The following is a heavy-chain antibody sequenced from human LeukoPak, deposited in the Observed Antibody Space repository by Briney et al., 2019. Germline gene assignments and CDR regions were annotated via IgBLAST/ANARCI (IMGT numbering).Heavy chain of an antibody. CDR3: ARSYGSGSSARPFDH. CDR1: GDXVSSNSAG. D-gene: IGHD3-10*01. V-gene: IGHV6-1*01. J-gene: IGHJ4*02. CDR2: TYYRSRWYN. Sequence: SQTLSLTCAISGDXVSSNSAGWVWIRQSPSRGLEWLGRTYYRSRWYNDYAVSVKSRITINPDTSKNQFSLQLNSVTPEDTAVYYSARSYGSGSSARPFDHWGQGTLVAVSS.